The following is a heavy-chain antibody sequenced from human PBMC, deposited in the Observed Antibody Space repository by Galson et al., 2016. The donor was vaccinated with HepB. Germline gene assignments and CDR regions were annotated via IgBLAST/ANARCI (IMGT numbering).Heavy chain of an antibody. CDR2: IWFDGSSK. J-gene: IGHJ4*02. Sequence: SLRLSCATSGFIFSHYGMHWVRQAPGEGLEWVAMIWFDGSSKHHSDSVRGRFTISRDNSKNSLYLQMTSLRTEDTAVYYCVSRGAQWLVTADSWGQGTLVVVSS. CDR3: VSRGAQWLVTADS. CDR1: GFIFSHYG. V-gene: IGHV3-30*02. D-gene: IGHD5-12*01.